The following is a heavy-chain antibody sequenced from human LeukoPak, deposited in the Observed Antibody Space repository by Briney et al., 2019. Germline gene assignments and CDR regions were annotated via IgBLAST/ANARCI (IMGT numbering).Heavy chain of an antibody. CDR1: GGSFSGYY. D-gene: IGHD3-10*01. CDR3: AREXDYYPFDY. J-gene: IGHJ4*02. V-gene: IGHV4-34*01. Sequence: SETLSLTCAVYGGSFSGYYWSWIRQPPGNGLEWIGEINHSGSTNYNPSLKSRVTISVDTSKNQFSLKLSSVTAADTAVYYCAREXDYYPFDYWGQGTLVTVS. CDR2: INHSGST.